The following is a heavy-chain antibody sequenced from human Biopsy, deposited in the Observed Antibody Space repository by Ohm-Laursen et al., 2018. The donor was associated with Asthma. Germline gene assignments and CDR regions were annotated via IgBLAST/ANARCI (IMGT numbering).Heavy chain of an antibody. D-gene: IGHD1-26*01. CDR3: VHTLVGLKAFDF. Sequence: TQTLTLTCTFSGFSLSTSGGGVGWIRQPPGTALEWLGNIFWDDDKRYSPSLQSRLTITRDTPKDQVVLTMTNMGPVDTGTYYCVHTLVGLKAFDFWGQGTLVTVSS. J-gene: IGHJ4*02. V-gene: IGHV2-5*02. CDR2: IFWDDDK. CDR1: GFSLSTSGGG.